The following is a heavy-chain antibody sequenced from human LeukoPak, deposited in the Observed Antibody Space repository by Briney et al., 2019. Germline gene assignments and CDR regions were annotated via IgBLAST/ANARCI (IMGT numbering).Heavy chain of an antibody. CDR3: VRGTSRENGYGGDDPY. V-gene: IGHV3-74*01. Sequence: PAQTLSLTCTVSGLTFSTYWKHWDRQAPRNGKVWDSRISTDGSTRSYADSVKGRFTISRDNAKNTLFLQMDRLRAEDMAVYYCVRGTSRENGYGGDDPYWGQGTLFIVSS. CDR1: GLTFSTYW. J-gene: IGHJ4*02. CDR2: ISTDGSTR. D-gene: IGHD2-21*02.